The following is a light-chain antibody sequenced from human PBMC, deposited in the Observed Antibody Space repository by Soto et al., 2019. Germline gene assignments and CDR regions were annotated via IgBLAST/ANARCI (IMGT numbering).Light chain of an antibody. Sequence: DIQMTQSPSTLSASVGDRVTITCRASQSISSWLAWYQQKPGKAPKLLIYKASSLESEVPSRFSGSGSGTDLTLTISSLQPDDFATYYCQQYNSYWTFGQGTKVDIK. CDR1: QSISSW. J-gene: IGKJ1*01. V-gene: IGKV1-5*03. CDR2: KAS. CDR3: QQYNSYWT.